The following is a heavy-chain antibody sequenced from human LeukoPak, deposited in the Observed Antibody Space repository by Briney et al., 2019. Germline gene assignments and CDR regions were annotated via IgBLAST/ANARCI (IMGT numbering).Heavy chain of an antibody. J-gene: IGHJ4*02. CDR3: ARDLWAYSYSSGWNY. CDR1: GGSLSSYY. CDR2: IYYSGST. D-gene: IGHD6-19*01. V-gene: IGHV4-59*01. Sequence: PSETLSLTCIDSGGSLSSYYWSWLRQPPGKGLEWIGYIYYSGSTNYNPSLKSRVTISVDTSKNQFSVKLSSVTAADTAVYYCARDLWAYSYSSGWNYWGQGTLVTVSS.